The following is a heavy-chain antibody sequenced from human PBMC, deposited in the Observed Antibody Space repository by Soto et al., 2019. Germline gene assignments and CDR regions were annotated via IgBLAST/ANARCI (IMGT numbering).Heavy chain of an antibody. CDR3: AKTAAARPTLYLVS. D-gene: IGHD6-6*01. CDR2: ISGSGGGT. V-gene: IGHV3-23*01. J-gene: IGHJ4*02. CDR1: GFTFSSYA. Sequence: GGSLRISCAATGFTFSSYAMSWVRQAPGKGLEWVSVISGSGGGTYYADSVKGRFTISRDKSKNTLYLQMNSLRVEDTAVFYCAKTAAARPTLYLVSWGQGTLVTVSS.